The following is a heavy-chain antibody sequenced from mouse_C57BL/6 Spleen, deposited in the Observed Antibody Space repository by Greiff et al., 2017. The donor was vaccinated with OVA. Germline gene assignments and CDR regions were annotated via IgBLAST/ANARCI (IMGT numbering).Heavy chain of an antibody. Sequence: VQLKESGGGLVKPGGSLKLSCAASGFTFSDYGMHWVRQAPEKGLEWVAYISSGSSTIYYADTVKGRFTISRDNAKNTLFLQMTSLRSEDTAMYYCAREDAYYFDYWGQGTTLTVSS. J-gene: IGHJ2*01. CDR3: AREDAYYFDY. CDR1: GFTFSDYG. V-gene: IGHV5-17*01. CDR2: ISSGSSTI.